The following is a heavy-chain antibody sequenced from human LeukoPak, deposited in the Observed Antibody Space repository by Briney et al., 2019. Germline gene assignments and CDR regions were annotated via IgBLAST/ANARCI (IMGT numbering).Heavy chain of an antibody. J-gene: IGHJ6*04. D-gene: IGHD3-10*02. CDR2: IYYDGSA. V-gene: IGHV4-39*01. CDR3: AELGITMIGGV. CDR1: GAFISSSSYY. Sequence: SETLSLTCIVSGAFISSSSYYWGWIRQPPGKGLEWIATIYYDGSAYYNPSLKRRVTISVDTSKNQFSLNLSSVTAADTAVYYCAELGITMIGGVWGKGTTVTISS.